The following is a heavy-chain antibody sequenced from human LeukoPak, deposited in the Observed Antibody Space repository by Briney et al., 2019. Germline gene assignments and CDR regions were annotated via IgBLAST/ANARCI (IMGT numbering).Heavy chain of an antibody. Sequence: PSETLSLTCTVSGGSISSYYWSWIRQPPGKGLEWIGYIYYSGSTNYNPSLKSRVTISVDTSKNQFSLKLSSVTAADTAVYYCARGHAGGWQQPYYFDYWGQGTQVTVSS. CDR3: ARGHAGGWQQPYYFDY. J-gene: IGHJ4*02. V-gene: IGHV4-59*01. CDR2: IYYSGST. D-gene: IGHD6-13*01. CDR1: GGSISSYY.